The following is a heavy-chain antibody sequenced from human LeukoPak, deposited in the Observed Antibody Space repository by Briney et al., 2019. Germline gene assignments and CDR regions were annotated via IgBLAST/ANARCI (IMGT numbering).Heavy chain of an antibody. CDR3: ARGYCSSTSCYVFDY. Sequence: SETLSLTCTVSGGSISSYYWNWLRQPPGKGLEGIGYIYYSGSTNYNPSLKSRVTISVDTSKNEFSLKLSSVTAADTAVYYCARGYCSSTSCYVFDYWGQGTLVTVSS. D-gene: IGHD2-2*01. CDR1: GGSISSYY. CDR2: IYYSGST. V-gene: IGHV4-59*12. J-gene: IGHJ4*02.